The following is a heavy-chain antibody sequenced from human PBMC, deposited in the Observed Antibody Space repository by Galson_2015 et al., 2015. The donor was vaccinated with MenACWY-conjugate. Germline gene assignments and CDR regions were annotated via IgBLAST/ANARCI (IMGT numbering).Heavy chain of an antibody. D-gene: IGHD3-3*01. V-gene: IGHV4-4*02. CDR3: ARRGPGSDFWSGYYSFDY. CDR1: GGSISSSNW. CDR2: IYHSGST. J-gene: IGHJ4*02. Sequence: SETLSLTCAVSGGSISSSNWWSWVRQPPGKGLEWIGEIYHSGSTNDNPSLKSRVSISVDKSKNQFSLKLSPVTAADTAVYYCARRGPGSDFWSGYYSFDYWGQGTLVTVSS.